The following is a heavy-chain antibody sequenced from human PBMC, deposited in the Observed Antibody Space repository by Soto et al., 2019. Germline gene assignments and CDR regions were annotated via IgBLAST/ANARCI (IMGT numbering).Heavy chain of an antibody. D-gene: IGHD6-13*01. Sequence: PGGSLRLSCAASGFTFSSYEMNWVRQAPGKGLEWASYISSSGSTIYYADSVKGRFTISRDNAKNSLYLQMNSLRAEDTAVYYCARATHHSGYYYGMDVWGQGTTVTVSS. CDR2: ISSSGSTI. CDR3: ARATHHSGYYYGMDV. J-gene: IGHJ6*02. V-gene: IGHV3-48*03. CDR1: GFTFSSYE.